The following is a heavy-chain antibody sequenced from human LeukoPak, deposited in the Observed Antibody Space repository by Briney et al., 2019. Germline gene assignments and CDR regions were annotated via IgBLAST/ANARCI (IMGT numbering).Heavy chain of an antibody. CDR2: IKSDGSDI. CDR1: EIPFSSLW. CDR3: AKTPRRGSYYGWFDP. Sequence: GGSLRLSCAASEIPFSSLWMHWVRQAPGKGLEWVSRIKSDGSDITYADSVKGRFTISRDNAKNTLYLQMNSLRAEDTAVYYCAKTPRRGSYYGWFDPWGQGTLVTVSS. V-gene: IGHV3-74*01. J-gene: IGHJ5*02. D-gene: IGHD1-26*01.